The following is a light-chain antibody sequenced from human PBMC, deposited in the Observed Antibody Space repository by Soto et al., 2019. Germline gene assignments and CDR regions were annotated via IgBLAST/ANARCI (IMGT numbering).Light chain of an antibody. V-gene: IGKV3-15*01. CDR3: QQYNSWPGGFT. J-gene: IGKJ3*01. CDR2: GAS. Sequence: EIVMTQSPATLSVSPGERAAVSCRASQSVGSKLAWYQQRPGKAPRLLIYGASTRATGIPARFSGSGSGTEFTLTIRSVQAEDLAVYYCQQYNSWPGGFTFGHGTTVDIK. CDR1: QSVGSK.